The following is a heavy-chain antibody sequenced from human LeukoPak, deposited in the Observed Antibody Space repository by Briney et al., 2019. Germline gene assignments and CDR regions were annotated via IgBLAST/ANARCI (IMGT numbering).Heavy chain of an antibody. CDR2: ISGSGSST. CDR1: GFTFSSYA. D-gene: IGHD3-10*01. J-gene: IGHJ4*02. V-gene: IGHV3-23*01. CDR3: AKGTMVRGVIITPFDY. Sequence: PGGSLRLSCAASGFTFSSYAMSWVRQAPGKGLEWVSAISGSGSSTYYADSVKGRFTISRDNSKNTLYLQMNSLRAEDTAVYYCAKGTMVRGVIITPFDYWGQGTLVTVSS.